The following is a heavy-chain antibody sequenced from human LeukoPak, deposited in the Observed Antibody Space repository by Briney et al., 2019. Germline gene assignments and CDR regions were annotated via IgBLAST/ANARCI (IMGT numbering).Heavy chain of an antibody. D-gene: IGHD2-15*01. J-gene: IGHJ5*01. CDR3: AREGGYCYGGSCRWFDS. CDR1: GFTFSSYS. Sequence: GGSLRLSCAASGFTFSSYSMNWVRQAPGKGLEWVSSINTRSYIYYADSVNGRFTISRDDVKNSLYLQMNSLTAESTAVYYCAREGGYCYGGSCRWFDSWGQGTLVTVSS. V-gene: IGHV3-21*01. CDR2: INTRSYI.